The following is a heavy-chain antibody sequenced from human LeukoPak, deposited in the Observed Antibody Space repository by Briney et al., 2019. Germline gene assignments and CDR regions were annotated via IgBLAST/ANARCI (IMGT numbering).Heavy chain of an antibody. V-gene: IGHV4-30-2*01. J-gene: IGHJ3*02. CDR1: GGSISSGGYS. D-gene: IGHD6-19*01. Sequence: SQTLSLTCAVSGGSISSGGYSWSWIRQPPGKGLEWIVYIYHSGSTYYNPSLKSRVTISVDRSKNQFSLKLSSVTAADTAVYYCARYGSVVAPDAAFDIWGQGTMVTVSS. CDR2: IYHSGST. CDR3: ARYGSVVAPDAAFDI.